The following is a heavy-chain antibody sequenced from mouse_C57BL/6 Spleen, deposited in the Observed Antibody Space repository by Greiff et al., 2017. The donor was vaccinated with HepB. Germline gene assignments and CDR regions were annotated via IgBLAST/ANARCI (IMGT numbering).Heavy chain of an antibody. CDR3: AGSKTAQVSAWFAY. Sequence: QVQLQQPGAELVKPGASVKLSCKASGYTFTSYWMQWVKQRPGQGLEWIGEIDPSDSYTNYNQKFKGKATLTVDTSSSTAYMQLSSLTSEDSAVYYCAGSKTAQVSAWFAYWGQGTLVTVSA. V-gene: IGHV1-50*01. J-gene: IGHJ3*01. CDR1: GYTFTSYW. CDR2: IDPSDSYT. D-gene: IGHD3-2*02.